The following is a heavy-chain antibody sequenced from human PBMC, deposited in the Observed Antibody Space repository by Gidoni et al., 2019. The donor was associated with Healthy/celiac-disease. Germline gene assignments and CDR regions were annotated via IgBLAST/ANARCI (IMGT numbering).Heavy chain of an antibody. V-gene: IGHV1-46*01. J-gene: IGHJ5*02. Sequence: QVQLVQSGAEVQKPGASVKVSCKASGYTLTSYYMNWVRQAPGQGLEWMGIINPSGGSTSYAQKFQGRVTMTRDTSTSTVYMELSSLRSEDTAVYYCARGMRTYYYGSGSLNWFDPWGQGTLVTVSS. CDR2: INPSGGST. D-gene: IGHD3-10*01. CDR3: ARGMRTYYYGSGSLNWFDP. CDR1: GYTLTSYY.